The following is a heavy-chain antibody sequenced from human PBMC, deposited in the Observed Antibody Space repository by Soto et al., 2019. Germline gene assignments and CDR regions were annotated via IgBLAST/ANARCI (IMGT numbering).Heavy chain of an antibody. V-gene: IGHV1-18*01. D-gene: IGHD3-3*01. CDR1: GYTFTSYG. J-gene: IGHJ3*02. Sequence: GASVKVSCKASGYTFTSYGISWVRQASGQGHEWMGWISAYNGNTNDAQKLQGRVTMTTDTSTSTAYMELRSLRSDDTAVYYCAREMVRFLEWLRAFDIWGQGTMVTVS. CDR2: ISAYNGNT. CDR3: AREMVRFLEWLRAFDI.